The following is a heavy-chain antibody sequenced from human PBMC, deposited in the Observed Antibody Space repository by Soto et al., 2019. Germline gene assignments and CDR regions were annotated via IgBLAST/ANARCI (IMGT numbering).Heavy chain of an antibody. D-gene: IGHD3-3*01. J-gene: IGHJ6*02. V-gene: IGHV3-15*07. CDR2: IKSKTDGGTT. CDR1: GFTFSNAW. CDR3: TSTRGWSGSQLYYYGMDV. Sequence: EVQLVESGGGLVKPGGSLRLSCAASGFTFSNAWMNWVRQAPGKGLEWVGRIKSKTDGGTTDYAAPVKGRFTISRDDSKTPLYLQMNSLRTEDTAVYYCTSTRGWSGSQLYYYGMDVWGQGTTVTVSS.